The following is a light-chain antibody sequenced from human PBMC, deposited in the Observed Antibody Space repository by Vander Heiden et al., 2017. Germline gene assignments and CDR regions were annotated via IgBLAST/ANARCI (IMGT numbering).Light chain of an antibody. Sequence: SHEPTQPPPASVSPRQTASITCSGDKLGDKYACWYQQKPGQSPVRVIYQDSKRPAGIPERFSGSNSGNTATLTISGTQAVDEAYYYCQAWDSSTVVFGGGTKLTVL. J-gene: IGLJ2*01. CDR3: QAWDSSTVV. CDR2: QDS. V-gene: IGLV3-1*01. CDR1: KLGDKY.